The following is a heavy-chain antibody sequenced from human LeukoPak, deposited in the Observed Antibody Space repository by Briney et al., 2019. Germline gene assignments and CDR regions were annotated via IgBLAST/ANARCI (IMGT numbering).Heavy chain of an antibody. D-gene: IGHD2-2*01. CDR2: IKHDGSEK. V-gene: IGHV3-7*01. CDR3: AWSDNAAHDC. J-gene: IGHJ4*02. CDR1: GFTFSSYL. Sequence: GGSLRLSCAASGFTFSSYLMNWVRQAPGKGLDWVANIKHDGSEKHYVDSVKGRFTISRDNAKNSLYLQMNSLRVEDTAVYYCAWSDNAAHDCWGQGTLVTVSS.